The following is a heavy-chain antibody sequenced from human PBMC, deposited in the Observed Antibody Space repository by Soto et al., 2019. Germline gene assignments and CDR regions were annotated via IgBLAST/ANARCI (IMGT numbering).Heavy chain of an antibody. CDR2: INAGNGNT. CDR3: ARAVAVPADFDY. V-gene: IGHV1-3*05. J-gene: IGHJ4*02. CDR1: GYTFTGYA. D-gene: IGHD6-19*01. Sequence: QVQLVQSGAEEKKPGASVKVSCKAPGYTFTGYAMHWVRQAPGQRLEWMGWINAGNGNTKYSQKFQGRVTITRDTAAGTAYRELSSLRSEDTAVYYCARAVAVPADFDYWGQGTLVTVSS.